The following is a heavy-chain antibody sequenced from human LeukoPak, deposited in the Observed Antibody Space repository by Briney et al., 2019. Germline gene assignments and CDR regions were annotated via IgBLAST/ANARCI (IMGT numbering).Heavy chain of an antibody. J-gene: IGHJ6*02. D-gene: IGHD3-10*01. CDR2: IYYSGST. CDR1: GGSISSSSYY. CDR3: ARDLTLLLWFGEYRGMDV. V-gene: IGHV4-39*06. Sequence: PSETLSLTCTVSGGSISSSSYYWGWIRQPPGKGLEWIGSIYYSGSTYDNPSLKRRVTISIDTSKNQFPLKLSSVTAADTAVYYCARDLTLLLWFGEYRGMDVWGQGTTVTVSS.